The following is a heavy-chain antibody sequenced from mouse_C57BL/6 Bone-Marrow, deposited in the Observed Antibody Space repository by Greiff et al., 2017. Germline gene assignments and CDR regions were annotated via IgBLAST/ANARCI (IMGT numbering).Heavy chain of an antibody. CDR1: GYTFTSYG. V-gene: IGHV1-81*01. CDR2: IYPRSGNT. D-gene: IGHD4-1*01. J-gene: IGHJ4*01. Sequence: QVQLKESGAELARPGASVKLSCKASGYTFTSYGISWVKQRTGQGLEWIGEIYPRSGNTYYNEKFKGKATLTADKSSSTAYMELRSLTSEDSAVYFCARPPNWEYAIDYWGQGTSVTVSS. CDR3: ARPPNWEYAIDY.